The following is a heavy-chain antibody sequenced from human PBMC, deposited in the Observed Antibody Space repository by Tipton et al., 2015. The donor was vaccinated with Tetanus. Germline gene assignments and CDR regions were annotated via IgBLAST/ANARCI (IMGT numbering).Heavy chain of an antibody. CDR1: GGSFSGYY. D-gene: IGHD3-3*01. J-gene: IGHJ6*02. CDR2: IYHSGST. CDR3: ARDQRIRFLEPTSFFFNYGMDV. Sequence: TLSLTCAVYGGSFSGYYWSWLRQPPGKGLEWIGEIYHSGSTNYNPSLKSRVTISVDKSKNQFSLKLSSVTAADTAVYYCARDQRIRFLEPTSFFFNYGMDVWGQGTTVTVSS. V-gene: IGHV4-34*01.